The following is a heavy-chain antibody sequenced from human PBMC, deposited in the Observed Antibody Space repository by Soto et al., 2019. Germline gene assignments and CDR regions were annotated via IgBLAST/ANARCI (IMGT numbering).Heavy chain of an antibody. J-gene: IGHJ5*02. D-gene: IGHD3-3*01. V-gene: IGHV1-8*01. CDR2: MNPNSGNT. CDR1: GYTFTSYD. Sequence: ASVKVSCKASGYTFTSYDINWVRQATGQGLEWMGWMNPNSGNTGYAQKFQGRVTMTRNTSISTAYMELSSLRSEDTAVYYCARGTVLRFLEWANWFDPWGQGTLVTVSS. CDR3: ARGTVLRFLEWANWFDP.